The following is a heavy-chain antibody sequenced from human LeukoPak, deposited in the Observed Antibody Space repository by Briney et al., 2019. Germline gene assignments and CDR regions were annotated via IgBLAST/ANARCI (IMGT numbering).Heavy chain of an antibody. Sequence: GVPLRLSCSASGFTFSNYAIHCVRQAPGKGLEGVTFISYYGSNKHYADSVKGRFTISRDNSKNTLYLQMNSLRPADTAVYYCARARFGYNRGPFDYWGQGILVTVSS. CDR3: ARARFGYNRGPFDY. V-gene: IGHV3-30-3*01. CDR1: GFTFSNYA. J-gene: IGHJ4*02. CDR2: ISYYGSNK. D-gene: IGHD5-24*01.